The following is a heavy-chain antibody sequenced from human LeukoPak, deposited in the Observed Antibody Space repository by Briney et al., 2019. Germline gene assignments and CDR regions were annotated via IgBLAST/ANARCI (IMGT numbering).Heavy chain of an antibody. V-gene: IGHV4-39*07. J-gene: IGHJ4*02. Sequence: PSETLSLTCTVSGGSISSSNYYWGWIRQPPGKGLEWIGSIYFDGSTYYNPSLKSRVSISVDTSKNQFSLNLYSVTAADTAVYYCARVQVVVIAATHFDYWGQGTLVTVSS. D-gene: IGHD2-15*01. CDR1: GGSISSSNYY. CDR3: ARVQVVVIAATHFDY. CDR2: IYFDGST.